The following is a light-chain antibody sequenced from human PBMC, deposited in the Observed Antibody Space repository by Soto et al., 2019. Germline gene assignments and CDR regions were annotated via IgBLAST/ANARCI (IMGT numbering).Light chain of an antibody. J-gene: IGLJ2*01. V-gene: IGLV1-40*01. CDR3: CSYAGSSTLV. Sequence: QSVLTQPPSVSGAPGERVTISCTGSSSDIGAGFDVHWYQQLPGTAPKLVIYRNNQRPSGVPDRISGSKSGTSASLAISGLRSEDEADYYCCSYAGSSTLVFGGGTKLTVL. CDR2: RNN. CDR1: SSDIGAGFD.